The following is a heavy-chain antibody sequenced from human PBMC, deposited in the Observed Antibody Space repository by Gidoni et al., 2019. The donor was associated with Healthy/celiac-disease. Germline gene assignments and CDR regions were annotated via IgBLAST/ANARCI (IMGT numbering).Heavy chain of an antibody. CDR2: IYTSGST. Sequence: QVQLQESGPGLVKPSQTLSLTCTVSGGSISSGSYYWSWIRQPAGKGLEWIGRIYTSGSTNYNPSLKSRVTISVDTSKNQFSLKLSSVTAADTAVYYCAREATVTPIDYWGQGTLVTVSS. CDR1: GGSISSGSYY. D-gene: IGHD4-17*01. V-gene: IGHV4-61*02. J-gene: IGHJ4*02. CDR3: AREATVTPIDY.